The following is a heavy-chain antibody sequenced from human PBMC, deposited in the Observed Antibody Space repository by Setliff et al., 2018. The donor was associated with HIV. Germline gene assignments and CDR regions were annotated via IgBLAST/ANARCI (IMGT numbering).Heavy chain of an antibody. CDR1: GFIFSDFY. V-gene: IGHV3-7*01. J-gene: IGHJ3*02. D-gene: IGHD3-10*01. CDR3: ACPKEGYSGSGGAFQI. Sequence: GGSLRLSCAASGFIFSDFYMSWIRQAPGKGLEWVGNIKQDGSEKYYVDSVKGRFTISRDNAKNSLYLQMNSLRADDTAMYYCACPKEGYSGSGGAFQIWGQGTMVTVSS. CDR2: IKQDGSEK.